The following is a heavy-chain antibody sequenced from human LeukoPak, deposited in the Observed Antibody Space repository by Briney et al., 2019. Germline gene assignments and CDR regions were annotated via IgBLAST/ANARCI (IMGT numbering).Heavy chain of an antibody. Sequence: PGRSLRHSCAASGFTFSSYGMHWVRQAPGKGLEWVAVISYDGSNKYYADSVKGRFTISRDNSKNTLYLQMNSLRAEDTAVYYCAKVGGLRYFDWFSYFDYWGQGTLVTVSS. V-gene: IGHV3-30*18. D-gene: IGHD3-9*01. CDR3: AKVGGLRYFDWFSYFDY. J-gene: IGHJ4*02. CDR2: ISYDGSNK. CDR1: GFTFSSYG.